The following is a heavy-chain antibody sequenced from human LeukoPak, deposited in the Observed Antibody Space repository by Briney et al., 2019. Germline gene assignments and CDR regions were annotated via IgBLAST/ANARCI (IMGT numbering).Heavy chain of an antibody. D-gene: IGHD5-18*01. CDR1: GFTFSSNH. V-gene: IGHV3-48*04. CDR3: VRASHYGYGWRNYFDS. J-gene: IGHJ4*02. Sequence: GGSLRLSCAGSGFTFSSNHMNWVRQAPGKGLGGVSYLSSGSSTTYYAEAVRGRFPISLHNAKISLFLQMNSLRVEDTAVYYCVRASHYGYGWRNYFDSWGQGTLVSVSS. CDR2: LSSGSSTT.